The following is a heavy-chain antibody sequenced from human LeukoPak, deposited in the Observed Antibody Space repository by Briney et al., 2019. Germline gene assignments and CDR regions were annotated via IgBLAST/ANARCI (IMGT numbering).Heavy chain of an antibody. CDR2: IIPIFGPA. CDR3: AREGGIAARAGGYYMDV. Sequence: GASVKVSCKASGGTISNYAISWVRQAPGQGLEWMGGIIPIFGPANYAQKFQGRVTITTDESTSTAYMELSSLRSEDTAVYYCAREGGIAARAGGYYMDVWGRGTTATVSS. J-gene: IGHJ6*03. D-gene: IGHD6-6*01. CDR1: GGTISNYA. V-gene: IGHV1-69*05.